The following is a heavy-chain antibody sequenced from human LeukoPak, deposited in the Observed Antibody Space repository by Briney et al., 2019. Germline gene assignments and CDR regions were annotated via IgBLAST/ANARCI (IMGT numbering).Heavy chain of an antibody. Sequence: PGGSLRLSCTASGFTFGDYAMSWFRQAPGKGLEWVGFIRSKAYGGTTEYAASVKGRFTISRDDSKSIAYLQMNSLKTEDTAVYYCTGSEGSSSWYPNWFDPWGQGTLVTVSS. CDR3: TGSEGSSSWYPNWFDP. CDR1: GFTFGDYA. CDR2: IRSKAYGGTT. V-gene: IGHV3-49*03. J-gene: IGHJ5*02. D-gene: IGHD6-13*01.